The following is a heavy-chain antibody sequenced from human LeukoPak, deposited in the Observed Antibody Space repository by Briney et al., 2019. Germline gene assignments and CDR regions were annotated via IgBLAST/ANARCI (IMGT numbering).Heavy chain of an antibody. CDR1: GFTFSSYA. V-gene: IGHV3-23*01. Sequence: GGSLRLSCAASGFTFSSYAMSWVRQAPGKGLEWVSAISGSGGSTYYADSVKGRFTISRDNSKNTLYLQMNSLRAEDTAVYYCAKPPVLLWFGEFHNWFDPWGQGTLVTVSS. J-gene: IGHJ5*02. D-gene: IGHD3-10*01. CDR3: AKPPVLLWFGEFHNWFDP. CDR2: ISGSGGST.